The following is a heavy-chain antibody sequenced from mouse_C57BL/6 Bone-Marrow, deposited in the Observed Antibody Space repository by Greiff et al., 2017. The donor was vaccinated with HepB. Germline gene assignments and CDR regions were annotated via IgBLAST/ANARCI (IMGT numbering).Heavy chain of an antibody. Sequence: EVQRVESGGGLVQPGGSLKLSCAASGFTFSDYYMYWVRQTPEKRLEWVAYISNGGGSTYYPDTVKGRFIISRDNAKNTLYLQMSRLKSEDTAMYYCARQSVVASYWYFDVWGTGTTLTVSS. D-gene: IGHD1-1*01. V-gene: IGHV5-12*01. J-gene: IGHJ1*03. CDR3: ARQSVVASYWYFDV. CDR2: ISNGGGST. CDR1: GFTFSDYY.